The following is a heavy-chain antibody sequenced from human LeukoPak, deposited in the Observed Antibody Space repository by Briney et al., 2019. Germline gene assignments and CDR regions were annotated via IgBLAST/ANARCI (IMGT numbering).Heavy chain of an antibody. CDR2: INHSGST. J-gene: IGHJ5*02. Sequence: SETLSLTCAIYGGSFSGYYWSWIRQPPGKGLEWIGEINHSGSTNYNPSLKSRVTISVDTSKNQFSLKLSSVTAADTAVYYCARGGKLLWFGEFLYNWFDPWGQGTLVTVSS. D-gene: IGHD3-10*01. CDR1: GGSFSGYY. V-gene: IGHV4-34*01. CDR3: ARGGKLLWFGEFLYNWFDP.